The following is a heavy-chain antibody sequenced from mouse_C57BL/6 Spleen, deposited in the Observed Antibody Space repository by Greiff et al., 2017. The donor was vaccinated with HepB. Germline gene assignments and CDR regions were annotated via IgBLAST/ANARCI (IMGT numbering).Heavy chain of an antibody. D-gene: IGHD3-2*02. CDR3: TREEQLRLHFDY. Sequence: EVQLVESGPVLARPGASVKMSCKTSGYTFTSYWMHWVKQRPGQGLEWIGAIYPGNSDTSYNQKFKGKAKLTAVPSASTAYMELSSLTNEDSAVYYCTREEQLRLHFDYWGQGTTLTVSS. V-gene: IGHV1-5*01. J-gene: IGHJ2*01. CDR1: GYTFTSYW. CDR2: IYPGNSDT.